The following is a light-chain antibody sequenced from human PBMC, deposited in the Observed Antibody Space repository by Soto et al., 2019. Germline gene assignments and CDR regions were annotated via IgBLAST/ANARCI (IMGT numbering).Light chain of an antibody. V-gene: IGKV2-28*01. CDR1: QSLLHSNGYNY. J-gene: IGKJ1*01. Sequence: DIVMTQSPLSLPVTPGEPASISCRSSQSLLHSNGYNYLDWYLQKPGQSPQLLIYLASRRASGVPDRFSGSGSGTDFTLKISTVEAEDVGVYYSMQALQTPTFGQGTKV. CDR2: LAS. CDR3: MQALQTPT.